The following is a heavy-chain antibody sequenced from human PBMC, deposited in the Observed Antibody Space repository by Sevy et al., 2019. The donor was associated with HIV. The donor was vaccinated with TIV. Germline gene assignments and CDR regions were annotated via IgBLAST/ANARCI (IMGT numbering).Heavy chain of an antibody. J-gene: IGHJ1*01. CDR3: TTGGSLFQH. CDR1: GFNFSKVW. D-gene: IGHD3-10*01. Sequence: GGSLRLSCEASGFNFSKVWMSWVRQAPGKGLEWVAHIKNKVDCGTTDYAAPVRGRFTISREDSKNSLFLQMNSLKIEDTAVYYCTTGGSLFQHWGQGTLVTVSS. CDR2: IKNKVDCGTT. V-gene: IGHV3-15*01.